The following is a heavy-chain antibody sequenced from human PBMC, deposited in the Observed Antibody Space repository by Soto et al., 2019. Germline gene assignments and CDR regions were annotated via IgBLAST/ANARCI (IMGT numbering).Heavy chain of an antibody. Sequence: ASVKVSCKASGYTFTSYGISWVRQAPGQGLEWMGWISAYNGNTNYAQKLQGRVTMTTDTSTSTAYMELRSLRSDDTAVYYCARDHDLVPAAMGHYWGQGTLVTVSS. D-gene: IGHD2-2*01. CDR1: GYTFTSYG. J-gene: IGHJ4*02. V-gene: IGHV1-18*01. CDR2: ISAYNGNT. CDR3: ARDHDLVPAAMGHY.